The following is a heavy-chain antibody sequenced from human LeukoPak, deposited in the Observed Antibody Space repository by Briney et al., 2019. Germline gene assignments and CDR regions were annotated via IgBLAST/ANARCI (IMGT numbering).Heavy chain of an antibody. D-gene: IGHD1-1*01. CDR3: ARPSGRYNWNDRGEVYAFDI. CDR2: IYPGDSDT. Sequence: GESLKISCKGSGYSFTSYWIGWVRQMPGKGLEWMGIIYPGDSDTRYSPSFQGQVTISADKSISTAYLRWSSLKASDTAMYYCARPSGRYNWNDRGEVYAFDIWGQGTMVTVSS. V-gene: IGHV5-51*01. CDR1: GYSFTSYW. J-gene: IGHJ3*02.